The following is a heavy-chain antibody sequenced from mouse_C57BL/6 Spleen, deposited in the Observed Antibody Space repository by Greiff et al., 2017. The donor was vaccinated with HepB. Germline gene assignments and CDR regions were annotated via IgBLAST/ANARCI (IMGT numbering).Heavy chain of an antibody. CDR2: IGTGGGT. J-gene: IGHJ1*03. Sequence: VKLMESGPGLVAPSQSLSITCTVSGFSLTSYAISWVRQPPGKGLEWLGVIGTGGGTNYNSAPLYRLSISKDNYTSQVFLNMNSLQTDDTARYYCARNYGSRNLYFDVWGTGTTVTVSS. CDR1: GFSLTSYA. CDR3: ARNYGSRNLYFDV. V-gene: IGHV2-9-1*01. D-gene: IGHD1-1*01.